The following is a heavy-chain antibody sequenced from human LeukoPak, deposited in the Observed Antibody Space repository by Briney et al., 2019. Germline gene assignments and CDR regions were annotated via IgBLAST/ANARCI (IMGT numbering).Heavy chain of an antibody. CDR2: IASEAYGGTT. V-gene: IGHV3-49*04. D-gene: IGHD7-27*01. Sequence: AGGSLRLSCTGSGFTFGDYAMNWVRQAPGKGLVGVGLIASEAYGGTTEYAASVRGRFTISRDDSKNIAHLQMNSLKIEDTAVYFCTSGVERGGSYWGGDSWGRGTLVTVSS. CDR3: TSGVERGGSYWGGDS. CDR1: GFTFGDYA. J-gene: IGHJ4*02.